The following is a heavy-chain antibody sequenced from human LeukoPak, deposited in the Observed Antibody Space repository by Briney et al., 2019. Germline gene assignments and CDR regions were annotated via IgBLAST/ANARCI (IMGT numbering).Heavy chain of an antibody. CDR1: GFTFSSYW. D-gene: IGHD6-19*01. CDR2: IGGDGTTT. J-gene: IGHJ4*02. CDR3: ASSIVVPGHY. V-gene: IGHV3-74*01. Sequence: GGSLRLSCTASGFTFSSYWMHWVRQAPGKGLVWVSHIGGDGTTTGYADSVKGRFTISRDNAKNTLYLQMNSLRVEDTAVYYCASSIVVPGHYWGQGALVTVSS.